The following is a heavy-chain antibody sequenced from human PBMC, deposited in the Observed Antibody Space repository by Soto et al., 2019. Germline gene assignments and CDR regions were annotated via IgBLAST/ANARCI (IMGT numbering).Heavy chain of an antibody. J-gene: IGHJ4*02. Sequence: SETLSLTCTVSGGSISSGDYYWSWIRQPPGKGLEWIGYIYYSGSTYYNPSLKSRVTISVDTSKNQFSLKLSSVTAADTAVYYCARSVGAGCTGYWGQGTLVTVSS. D-gene: IGHD2-8*02. V-gene: IGHV4-30-4*01. CDR2: IYYSGST. CDR3: ARSVGAGCTGY. CDR1: GGSISSGDYY.